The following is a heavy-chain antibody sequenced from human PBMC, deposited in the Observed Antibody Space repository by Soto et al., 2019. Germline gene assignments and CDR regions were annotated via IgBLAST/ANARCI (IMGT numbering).Heavy chain of an antibody. CDR1: GGSFNDYY. Sequence: PSETLSLTCAVYGGSFNDYYWSWIRQPPGKGLEWIGEVIHSGGTNYNPSLKSRVTISVNTSRHQFSLKLTSVTAADTAVYYCARRGGGNYPYYFDYWGQGTLVTVSS. CDR3: ARRGGGNYPYYFDY. D-gene: IGHD3-16*01. V-gene: IGHV4-34*12. J-gene: IGHJ4*02. CDR2: VIHSGGT.